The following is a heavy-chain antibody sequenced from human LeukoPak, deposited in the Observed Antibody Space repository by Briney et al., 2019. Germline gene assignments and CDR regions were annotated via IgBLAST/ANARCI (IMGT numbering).Heavy chain of an antibody. D-gene: IGHD3-22*01. Sequence: GGSLRLSCAASRFTFSSYAMSWVRQAPGKGLEWVSAISGSGGSTYYADSVKGRFTISRDNSKNTLYLQMNSLRAENTAVYYCAKDGYYYDSSGPWGQGTLVTVSS. CDR1: RFTFSSYA. J-gene: IGHJ5*02. V-gene: IGHV3-23*01. CDR2: ISGSGGST. CDR3: AKDGYYYDSSGP.